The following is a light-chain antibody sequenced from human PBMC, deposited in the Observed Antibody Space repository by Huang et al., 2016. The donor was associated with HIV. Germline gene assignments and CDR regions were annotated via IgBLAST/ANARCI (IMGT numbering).Light chain of an antibody. Sequence: EMVMTQSPATLSVSPGESVTLSCRASQGISSNLAWYQQKPGQAPRLLIHGASTRAAGIPARFSGSGSEIAFTLTINSLQSEDSALYYCLQYNNWPRTFGQGTKLEIK. CDR3: LQYNNWPRT. J-gene: IGKJ2*01. CDR1: QGISSN. V-gene: IGKV3-15*01. CDR2: GAS.